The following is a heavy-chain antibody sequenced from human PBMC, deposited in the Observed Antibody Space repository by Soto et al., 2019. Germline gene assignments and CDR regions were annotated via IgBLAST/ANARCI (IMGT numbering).Heavy chain of an antibody. CDR2: IIPIFGTA. Sequence: ASVKVSCKASGGTFSSYAISWVRQAPGQGLEGMGGIIPIFGTANYAQKFQGRVTITADKSTSTAYMELSSLRSEDTAVYYCARPDYSSGWFSGEATYYYGMDVWGQGTKVTVSS. CDR3: ARPDYSSGWFSGEATYYYGMDV. V-gene: IGHV1-69*06. CDR1: GGTFSSYA. J-gene: IGHJ6*02. D-gene: IGHD6-19*01.